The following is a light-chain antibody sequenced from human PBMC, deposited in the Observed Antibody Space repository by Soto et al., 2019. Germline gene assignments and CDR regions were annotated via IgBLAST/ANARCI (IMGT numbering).Light chain of an antibody. J-gene: IGKJ3*01. V-gene: IGKV1-5*03. Sequence: DIPMTQSPSTLSASVGARVTITCRASQSISSWLAWYQQKPGKAPKLLIYKASSLQSGVPSRFSGSESGTEFTLTISSLQPDDFATYYCQQHNSYPFTFGPGTKLDIK. CDR2: KAS. CDR3: QQHNSYPFT. CDR1: QSISSW.